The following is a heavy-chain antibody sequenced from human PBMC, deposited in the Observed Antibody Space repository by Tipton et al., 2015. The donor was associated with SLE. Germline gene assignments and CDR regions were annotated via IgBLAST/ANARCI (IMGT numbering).Heavy chain of an antibody. CDR1: DYSISSGYY. V-gene: IGHV4-38-2*01. Sequence: TLSLTCAVSDYSISSGYYWGWFRQPPGKGLEWIGCINHSGNTYYNPSLNSRVTMSVDTSKSRFSLKLSSVTAADTAVYYCASPEAFDIWGQGTTVTVSS. J-gene: IGHJ3*02. CDR3: ASPEAFDI. CDR2: INHSGNT.